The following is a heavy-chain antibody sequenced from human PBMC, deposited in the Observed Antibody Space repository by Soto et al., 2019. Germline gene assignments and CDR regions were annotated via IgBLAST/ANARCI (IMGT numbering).Heavy chain of an antibody. J-gene: IGHJ5*02. CDR3: ARVWQQLANWFDP. CDR2: IIPIFGTA. Sequence: SVKVSCKASGGTFSSYAISWVRQAPGQGLEWMGGIIPIFGTANYAQKFQGRVTITADESTSTAYMELSSLRSEDTAVYYCARVWQQLANWFDPWGQGTLVTVSS. V-gene: IGHV1-69*13. D-gene: IGHD6-13*01. CDR1: GGTFSSYA.